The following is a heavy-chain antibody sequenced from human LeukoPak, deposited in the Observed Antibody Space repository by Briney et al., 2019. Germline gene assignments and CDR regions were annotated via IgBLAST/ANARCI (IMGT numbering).Heavy chain of an antibody. J-gene: IGHJ4*02. CDR3: ARGLGTYYYDSSGYYPYYFDY. Sequence: ASVKVSCKASGYTFTSYGISWVRQAPGQGLEWMGWINPNSGGTNYAQKFQGRVTMTRDTSISTAYMELSRLRSDDTAVYYCARGLGTYYYDSSGYYPYYFDYWGQGTLVTVSS. V-gene: IGHV1-2*02. CDR1: GYTFTSYG. CDR2: INPNSGGT. D-gene: IGHD3-22*01.